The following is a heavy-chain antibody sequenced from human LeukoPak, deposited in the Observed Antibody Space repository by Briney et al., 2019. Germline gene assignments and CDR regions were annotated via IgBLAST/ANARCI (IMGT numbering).Heavy chain of an antibody. V-gene: IGHV1-18*01. D-gene: IGHD5-18*01. CDR3: ARDRGTWIQLWLIDY. Sequence: GASVKVSCKASGYTFTSYGISWVRQPPGQGLEWMGRISAYNGNTNYAQKFQGRVTVTTDTSTSTAYMELRSLRSDDTAVYYCARDRGTWIQLWLIDYWGQGTLVTVSS. CDR2: ISAYNGNT. CDR1: GYTFTSYG. J-gene: IGHJ4*02.